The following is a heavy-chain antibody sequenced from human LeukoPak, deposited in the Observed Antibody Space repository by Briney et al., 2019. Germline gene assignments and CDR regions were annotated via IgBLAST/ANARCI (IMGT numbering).Heavy chain of an antibody. CDR2: INPNSGGT. CDR1: GYTFTGYY. Sequence: ASVKVSCKASGYTFTGYYMHWVRQAPGQGLEWMGWINPNSGGTNYAQKFQGRVTMTRDTSISTAYMELSRLRSGDTAVYYCASQRGQIAAADFDYWGQGTLVTVSS. CDR3: ASQRGQIAAADFDY. D-gene: IGHD6-13*01. V-gene: IGHV1-2*02. J-gene: IGHJ4*02.